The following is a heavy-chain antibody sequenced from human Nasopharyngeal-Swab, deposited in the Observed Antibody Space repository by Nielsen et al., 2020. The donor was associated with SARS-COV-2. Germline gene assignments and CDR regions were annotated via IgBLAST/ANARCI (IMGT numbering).Heavy chain of an antibody. V-gene: IGHV3-48*03. Sequence: GESLKISCAASGFTFSSYEMNWVRQAPGKGLEWVSYISSSGSTIYYADSVKGRFTISRDNAKNSLYLQMNSLRAEDTAVYYCASHAEDSSGWYSYYYCMDVWGQGTTVTVSS. D-gene: IGHD6-19*01. CDR2: ISSSGSTI. CDR1: GFTFSSYE. J-gene: IGHJ6*02. CDR3: ASHAEDSSGWYSYYYCMDV.